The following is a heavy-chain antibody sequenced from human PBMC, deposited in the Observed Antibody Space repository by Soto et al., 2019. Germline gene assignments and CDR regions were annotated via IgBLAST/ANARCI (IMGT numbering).Heavy chain of an antibody. CDR2: ISGSNGNT. CDR1: GYSLSSHG. V-gene: IGHV1-18*01. CDR3: ARIGEPYVLLAATFNS. J-gene: IGHJ4*02. D-gene: IGHD3-9*01. Sequence: QVHLVQSGAAVKKPGASVKVSCKASGYSLSSHGITWVRQAPGQGLEWVGWISGSNGNTRYAQRFQGRVTVTTDTTTSTAYMELSGVRNDDTAVYYCARIGEPYVLLAATFNSWGQGTLVTVSS.